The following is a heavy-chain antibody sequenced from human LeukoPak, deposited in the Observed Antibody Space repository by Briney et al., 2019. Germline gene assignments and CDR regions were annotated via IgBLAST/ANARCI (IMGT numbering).Heavy chain of an antibody. CDR2: INAGNGNT. Sequence: ASVKVSCKASGYTFTSYAMHWVRQAPGQRLEWMGWINAGNGNTKYSQKFQGRVTITRDTSASTAYMELSSLRSEDTAVYYCARVGAAAGPYYFDYWGQGTLVTVSS. V-gene: IGHV1-3*01. D-gene: IGHD6-13*01. CDR3: ARVGAAAGPYYFDY. CDR1: GYTFTSYA. J-gene: IGHJ4*02.